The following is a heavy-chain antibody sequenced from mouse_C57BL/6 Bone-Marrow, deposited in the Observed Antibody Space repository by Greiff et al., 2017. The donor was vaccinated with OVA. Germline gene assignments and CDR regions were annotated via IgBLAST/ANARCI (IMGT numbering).Heavy chain of an antibody. D-gene: IGHD2-4*01. CDR1: GFTFSSYA. CDR3: AREGIYYDYSYAMDY. V-gene: IGHV5-4*01. J-gene: IGHJ4*01. Sequence: VQLVESGGGLVKPGGSLKLSCAASGFTFSSYAMSWVRQTPEKRLEWVATISDGGSYTYYPDNVKGRFTISRDNAKNNLYLQMSHLKSEDTAMYYCAREGIYYDYSYAMDYWGQGTSVTVSS. CDR2: ISDGGSYT.